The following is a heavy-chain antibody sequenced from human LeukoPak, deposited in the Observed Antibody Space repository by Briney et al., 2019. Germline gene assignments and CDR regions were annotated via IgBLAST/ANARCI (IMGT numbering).Heavy chain of an antibody. J-gene: IGHJ4*02. D-gene: IGHD4-17*01. CDR3: ARVGVYGDYFDY. V-gene: IGHV1-46*01. Sequence: ASVKVSCKASGYTFTSSYLHWVRQAPGQGLEWMGIINPSGGSTSYAQKFQGRVTMTGDMSTSTVYMELSSLRSEDTAVYYCARVGVYGDYFDYWGQGTLVTVSS. CDR2: INPSGGST. CDR1: GYTFTSSY.